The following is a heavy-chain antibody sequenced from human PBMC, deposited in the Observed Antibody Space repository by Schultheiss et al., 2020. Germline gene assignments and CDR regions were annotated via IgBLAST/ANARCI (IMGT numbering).Heavy chain of an antibody. Sequence: GGSLRLFCAASGFTFSSYAMSWVRQAPWKGLEWVSAISGSGGSTYYADSVKGRFTISRDNSKNTLYLQMNSLRAEDTAVYYCAKDPSSSWTPNWFDPWGQGTLVTVSS. V-gene: IGHV3-23*01. D-gene: IGHD6-13*01. CDR3: AKDPSSSWTPNWFDP. CDR1: GFTFSSYA. CDR2: ISGSGGST. J-gene: IGHJ5*02.